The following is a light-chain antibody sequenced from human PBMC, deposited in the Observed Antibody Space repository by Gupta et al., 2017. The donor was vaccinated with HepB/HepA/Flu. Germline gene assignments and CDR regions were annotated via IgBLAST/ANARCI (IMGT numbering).Light chain of an antibody. J-gene: IGKJ2*04. CDR1: QGISSY. V-gene: IGKV1-9*01. Sequence: DIQLTQSPSFLSASVGDRVTITCRASQGISSYLAWYQQKPGKAPKLLIYAASTLQRGVPSRFSGSGAGTEFTLTISSRQPEDFATYYCQQRNSDPPMCSFGQGTKLEIK. CDR3: QQRNSDPPMCS. CDR2: AAS.